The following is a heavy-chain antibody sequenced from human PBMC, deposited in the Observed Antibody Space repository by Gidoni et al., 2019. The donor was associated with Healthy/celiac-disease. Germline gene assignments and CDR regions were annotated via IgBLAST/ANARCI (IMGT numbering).Heavy chain of an antibody. CDR3: ARDNGSYSPYFDY. J-gene: IGHJ4*02. V-gene: IGHV3-11*06. CDR1: GFTFSDYY. D-gene: IGHD1-26*01. CDR2: ISSSSSYT. Sequence: QVQLVESGGGLVKPGGSLRLSCAASGFTFSDYYMSWIRQAPGKGLEWVSYISSSSSYTNYADSVKGRFTISRDNAKNSLYLQMNSLRAEDTAVYYCARDNGSYSPYFDYWGQGTLVTVSS.